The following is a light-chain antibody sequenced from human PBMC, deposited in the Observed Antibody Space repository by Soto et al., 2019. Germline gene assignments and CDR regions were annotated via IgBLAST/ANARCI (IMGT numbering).Light chain of an antibody. CDR1: QSVSSK. J-gene: IGKJ4*01. Sequence: EIVLTQSPGTLSLSPGERATLSCRASQSVSSKLAWYQQKPGQAPRLLIFGASSRATGIPDRFSGSGSGTDFTLIISRLEPEDFAVYYCQQFGTSPLTFGGGTKVEIK. V-gene: IGKV3-20*01. CDR2: GAS. CDR3: QQFGTSPLT.